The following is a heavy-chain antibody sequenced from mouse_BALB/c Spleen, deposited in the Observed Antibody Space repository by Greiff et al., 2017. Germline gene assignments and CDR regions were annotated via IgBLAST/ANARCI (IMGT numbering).Heavy chain of an antibody. CDR3: ERHDGYYDYGYAMDY. CDR2: ISNGGGST. D-gene: IGHD2-4*01. CDR1: GFTFSSYT. Sequence: EVKVVESGGGLVQPGGSLKLSCAASGFTFSSYTMSWVRQTPEKRLEWVAYISNGGGSTYYPDTVKGRFTISRDNAKNTLYLQMSSLKSEDTAMYYCERHDGYYDYGYAMDYWGQGTSVTVSS. J-gene: IGHJ4*01. V-gene: IGHV5-12-2*01.